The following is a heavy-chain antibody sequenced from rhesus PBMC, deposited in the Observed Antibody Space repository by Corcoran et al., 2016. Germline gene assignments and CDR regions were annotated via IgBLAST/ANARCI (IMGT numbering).Heavy chain of an antibody. D-gene: IGHD6-25*01. CDR2: IDPSDSYT. Sequence: EVQLVQPGAEGKRPGESLKISCKTSGYRFTSYWISWVRQMPGKGLEWMGAIDPSDSYTRYSPSFQGQVTISADKSISTTYLQWSSLKASDSATYYCAKVGSGSWNPYWYFDLWGPGTPITISS. CDR3: AKVGSGSWNPYWYFDL. CDR1: GYRFTSYW. J-gene: IGHJ2*01. V-gene: IGHV5-2*01.